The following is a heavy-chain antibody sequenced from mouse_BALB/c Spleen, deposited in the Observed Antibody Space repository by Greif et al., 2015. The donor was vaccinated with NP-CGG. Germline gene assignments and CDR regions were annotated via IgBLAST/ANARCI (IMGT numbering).Heavy chain of an antibody. CDR3: ARRTGTEAMDY. CDR1: GYTFTDYY. CDR2: IYPGSGNT. J-gene: IGHJ4*01. Sequence: QVQLQQSGPELVKPGASVEISCKASGYTFTDYYINWVKQKPGQGLEWIGWIYPGSGNTKYNEKFKGKATLTVDTSSSTAYMQLGSLTSEDTTVYFCARRTGTEAMDYWGQGTSVTVSS. D-gene: IGHD4-1*01. V-gene: IGHV1-84*02.